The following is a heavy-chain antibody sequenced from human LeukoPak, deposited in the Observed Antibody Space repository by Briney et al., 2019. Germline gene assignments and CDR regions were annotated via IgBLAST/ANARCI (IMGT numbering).Heavy chain of an antibody. CDR1: GFTFRSYA. CDR3: AKALYGSGSYYKGYYFDY. V-gene: IGHV3-23*01. D-gene: IGHD3-10*01. CDR2: ISDSGDGT. J-gene: IGHJ4*02. Sequence: GGSLRLSCAGSGFTFRSYAMSWVRQSPVKGLEWVSAISDSGDGTYYADSVKARFTISRDNSKNTVYLQMSSLRAEDTAVYYCAKALYGSGSYYKGYYFDYWGQGTLVTVSS.